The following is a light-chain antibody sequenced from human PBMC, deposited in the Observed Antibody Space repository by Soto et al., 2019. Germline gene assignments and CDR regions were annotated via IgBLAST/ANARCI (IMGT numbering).Light chain of an antibody. Sequence: DIQMTQSPSSLSASVGDRVTITCQASQDVSNYLNWYQQKPVKAPKLLIYDASNLETGVPSRFSGSGSGTDFTFTISSLQPEDIATYYCQQYDSLPPITFGQGTRLEIK. J-gene: IGKJ5*01. CDR3: QQYDSLPPIT. CDR2: DAS. CDR1: QDVSNY. V-gene: IGKV1-33*01.